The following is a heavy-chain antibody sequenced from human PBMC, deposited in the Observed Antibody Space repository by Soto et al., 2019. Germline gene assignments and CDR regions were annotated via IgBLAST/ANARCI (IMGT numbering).Heavy chain of an antibody. D-gene: IGHD6-6*01. J-gene: IGHJ5*02. CDR1: GFTFSSYS. CDR3: ARDPEKYSSSLRPRWFDP. V-gene: IGHV3-21*01. Sequence: GGSLRLSCAASGFTFSSYSMNWVRQAPGKGLEWVSSISSSSSYIYYADSVKGRFTISRDNAKNSLYLQMNSLRAEDTAVYYCARDPEKYSSSLRPRWFDPWGQGTLVTVSS. CDR2: ISSSSSYI.